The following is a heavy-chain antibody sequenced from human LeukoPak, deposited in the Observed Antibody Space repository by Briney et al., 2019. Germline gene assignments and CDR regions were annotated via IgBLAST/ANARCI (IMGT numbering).Heavy chain of an antibody. CDR3: ARQRVVTTFIPRHFDY. CDR1: GYIFTDYY. J-gene: IGHJ4*02. Sequence: ASVKVSCKASGYIFTDYYMHWVRQAPGQELGWMGRINPNSGGTNYAQKFQGRVTMTRDTSISTAYTELSSLRSEDTATYYCARQRVVTTFIPRHFDYWGQGSLVTVSS. CDR2: INPNSGGT. V-gene: IGHV1/OR15-1*01. D-gene: IGHD2-21*02.